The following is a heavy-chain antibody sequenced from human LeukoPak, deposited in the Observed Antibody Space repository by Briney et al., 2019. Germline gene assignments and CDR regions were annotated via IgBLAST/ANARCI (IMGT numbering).Heavy chain of an antibody. D-gene: IGHD5-12*01. V-gene: IGHV1-69*01. CDR3: ARSPVTATIHLDY. CDR1: GGTFSSYA. Sequence: GSSVKVSCKASGGTFSSYAISWVRQAPGQGLEWMGGIIPIFGTANYAQKFQGRVTITAGESTSTAYMELSSLRSEDTAVYYCARSPVTATIHLDYWGQGTLVTVSS. CDR2: IIPIFGTA. J-gene: IGHJ4*02.